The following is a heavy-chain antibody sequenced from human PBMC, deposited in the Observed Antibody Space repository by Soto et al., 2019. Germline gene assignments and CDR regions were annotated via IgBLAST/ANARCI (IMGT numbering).Heavy chain of an antibody. V-gene: IGHV1-2*04. D-gene: IGHD3-10*01. Sequence: VSVNVSSKSSGYTFTGYYIHWVRQAPGQGLEWMGWINPNSGGTNYAQKFQGWVTMTRDASISTAYMELSRLRSDDTAVYYCARDRGSYPGSGSYLRNWFDTCGQGTLVTFSS. CDR2: INPNSGGT. CDR1: GYTFTGYY. J-gene: IGHJ5*02. CDR3: ARDRGSYPGSGSYLRNWFDT.